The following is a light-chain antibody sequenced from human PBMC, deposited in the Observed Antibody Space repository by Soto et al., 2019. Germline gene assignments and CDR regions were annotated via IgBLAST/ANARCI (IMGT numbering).Light chain of an antibody. Sequence: EIVLTQSPGTLSLSPGERATLSCRASQSVSGYLAWYQQKPGQAPRLLIYDTSNRATGIPARISGSGSGTDFTLTISSLEHEDFAVYYCQQRFNWPLTFGGGTKVDIK. J-gene: IGKJ4*01. CDR1: QSVSGY. V-gene: IGKV3-11*01. CDR3: QQRFNWPLT. CDR2: DTS.